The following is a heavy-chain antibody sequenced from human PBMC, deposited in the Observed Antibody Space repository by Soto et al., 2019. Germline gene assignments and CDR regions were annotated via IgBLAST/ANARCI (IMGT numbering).Heavy chain of an antibody. CDR3: ARDDTYLGPRFDY. CDR2: IYYSGST. V-gene: IGHV4-61*01. J-gene: IGHJ4*02. CDR1: GGSVSSGSYY. D-gene: IGHD7-27*01. Sequence: QVQLQESGPGLVKPSETLSLTCTVSGGSVSSGSYYWSWIRQPPGKGLEWIGYIYYSGSTNHNPSLKSRVTTSVESSKNQFSLKLTSVTAADTAVYYCARDDTYLGPRFDYWGQGTLVTVSS.